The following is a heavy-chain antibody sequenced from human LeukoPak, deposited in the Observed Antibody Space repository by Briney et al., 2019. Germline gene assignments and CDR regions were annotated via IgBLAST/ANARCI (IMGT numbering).Heavy chain of an antibody. CDR2: IRSKAYGGTT. Sequence: GGSLRLSCTASGFTFGDSAMSWVRQAPGKGLEWVGFIRSKAYGGTTEYAASVKGRFTISRDDSKSIAYLQMNSLKTEDTAVYYCAAAMIESAFDIWGQGTMVTVSS. V-gene: IGHV3-49*04. D-gene: IGHD2-2*01. CDR1: GFTFGDSA. CDR3: AAAMIESAFDI. J-gene: IGHJ3*02.